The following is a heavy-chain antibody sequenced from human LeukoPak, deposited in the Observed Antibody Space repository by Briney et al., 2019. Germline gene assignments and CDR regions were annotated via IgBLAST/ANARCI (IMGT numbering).Heavy chain of an antibody. Sequence: QPGGSLRLSCAASGFTFSSYWMHWVRQVPGKGLVWVSRINIDGRGTSYADSVKGRFTISRDNAKKTLYLQMNSLRVEDTAVYHCVRESMGANSFDYWGQGTLVTVSS. D-gene: IGHD1-26*01. CDR3: VRESMGANSFDY. J-gene: IGHJ4*02. CDR2: INIDGRGT. V-gene: IGHV3-74*01. CDR1: GFTFSSYW.